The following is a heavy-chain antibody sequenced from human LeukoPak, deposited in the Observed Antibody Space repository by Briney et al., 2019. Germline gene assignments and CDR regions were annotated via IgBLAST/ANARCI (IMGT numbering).Heavy chain of an antibody. J-gene: IGHJ1*01. Sequence: GGSLRLSCAASGFTFSDYWMHWVRQGPGKGPEWLSRTSKDGSDTFYADAAKGRFTASRDNAKNTVYLQVTNVRPDDTAVYYCARGGYSGSYYRISRGEDTVVTVAS. V-gene: IGHV3-74*01. D-gene: IGHD6-25*01. CDR1: GFTFSDYW. CDR2: TSKDGSDT. CDR3: ARGGYSGSYYRIS.